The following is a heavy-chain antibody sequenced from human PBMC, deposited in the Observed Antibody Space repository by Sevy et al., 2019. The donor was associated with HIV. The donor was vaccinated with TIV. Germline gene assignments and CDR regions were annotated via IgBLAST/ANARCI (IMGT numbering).Heavy chain of an antibody. CDR1: GFTFSSYA. J-gene: IGHJ3*02. V-gene: IGHV3-30-3*01. D-gene: IGHD1-26*01. CDR3: ARGARHARANSGSDCLSAFDI. CDR2: ISYDGSNK. Sequence: GGSLRLSCAASGFTFSSYAMHWVRQAPGKGLEWVAVISYDGSNKYYADSVKGRFTISRDNSKNTLYLQMNSLRAEDTAVYYCARGARHARANSGSDCLSAFDIWGQGTMVTVSS.